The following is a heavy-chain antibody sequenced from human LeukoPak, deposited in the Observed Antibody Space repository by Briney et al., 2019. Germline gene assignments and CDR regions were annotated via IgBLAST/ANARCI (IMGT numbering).Heavy chain of an antibody. J-gene: IGHJ4*02. CDR3: GRETDFGVVTN. CDR1: GDSVSSNGAS. V-gene: IGHV6-1*01. D-gene: IGHD3-3*01. CDR2: TYYRSQQWHS. Sequence: SQTLSLTCAISGDSVSSNGASWNWIRQSPSRSLEWLGRTYYRSQQWHSDYAPSVKGRITLDPDTSKNQFSLQLDSMTPEDTAVYYCGRETDFGVVTNWGQGTLVTVSS.